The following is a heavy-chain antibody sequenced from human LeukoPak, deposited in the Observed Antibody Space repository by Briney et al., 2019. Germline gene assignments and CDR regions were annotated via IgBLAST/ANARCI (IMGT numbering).Heavy chain of an antibody. Sequence: ASVTVSCKASGYTFTSYGISWVRQAPGQGLEWMGWISAYNGNTNYAQKLQGRVTMTTDTSTSTAYMELRSLRSDDTAVYYCARDSARITPYYFDYWGQGTLVTVSS. CDR3: ARDSARITPYYFDY. J-gene: IGHJ4*02. CDR1: GYTFTSYG. V-gene: IGHV1-18*01. D-gene: IGHD3-10*01. CDR2: ISAYNGNT.